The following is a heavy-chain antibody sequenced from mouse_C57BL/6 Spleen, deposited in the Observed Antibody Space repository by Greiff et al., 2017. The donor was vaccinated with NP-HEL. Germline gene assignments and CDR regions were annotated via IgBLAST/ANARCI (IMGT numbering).Heavy chain of an antibody. CDR2: IDPETGGT. Sequence: VKLVESGAELVRPGASVTLSCKASGYTFTDYEMHWVKQTPVHGLEWIGAIDPETGGTAYNQKFKGKAILTADKSSSTAYMELRSLTSEDSAVYYCSRITTVVATQGFDYWGQGTTLTVSS. CDR3: SRITTVVATQGFDY. J-gene: IGHJ2*01. V-gene: IGHV1-15*01. D-gene: IGHD1-1*01. CDR1: GYTFTDYE.